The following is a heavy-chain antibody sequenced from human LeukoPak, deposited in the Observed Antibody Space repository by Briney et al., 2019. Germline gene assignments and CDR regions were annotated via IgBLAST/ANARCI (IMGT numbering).Heavy chain of an antibody. J-gene: IGHJ4*02. D-gene: IGHD4-23*01. Sequence: PQASVKVSCKASGYTFTGYYMHWVRQAPGQGLEWMGWINPNSGGTNYAQKFQGRVTMTRDTSISTAYMELSRLRSDDTAVYYCARNPTGFDGGVDYWGQGTLVTVSS. V-gene: IGHV1-2*02. CDR1: GYTFTGYY. CDR2: INPNSGGT. CDR3: ARNPTGFDGGVDY.